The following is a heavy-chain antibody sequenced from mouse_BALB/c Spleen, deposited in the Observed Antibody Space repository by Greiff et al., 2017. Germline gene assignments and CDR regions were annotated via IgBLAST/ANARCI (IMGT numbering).Heavy chain of an antibody. Sequence: EVQLQQSGPELVKPGASVKISCTTSGYTFTDYTMHWVKQSPGKSLEWIGGINPNNGGTSYNQKFKGKATLTVDKSSSTTYLQLRSLTSEDSAVYYCAREGYVLYAMDYWGQGTSVTVSA. V-gene: IGHV1-22*01. CDR1: GYTFTDYT. CDR2: INPNNGGT. CDR3: AREGYVLYAMDY. J-gene: IGHJ4*01. D-gene: IGHD2-2*01.